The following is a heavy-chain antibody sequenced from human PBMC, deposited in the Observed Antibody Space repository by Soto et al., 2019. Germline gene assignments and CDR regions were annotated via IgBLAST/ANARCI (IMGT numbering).Heavy chain of an antibody. J-gene: IGHJ4*02. CDR1: GLNFDDFA. CDR3: AKGRYEFWSPYYFDS. CDR2: ITWNSRVL. D-gene: IGHD3-3*01. Sequence: EVQLVESGGRLVQPGRSLRLSCVGTGLNFDDFAMHWVRQAPGKGLEWVSGITWNSRVLAYADSVKGRFTISRDNARNSLYLQMDSLRDEDKALYYCAKGRYEFWSPYYFDSWGQGTLVTVSS. V-gene: IGHV3-9*01.